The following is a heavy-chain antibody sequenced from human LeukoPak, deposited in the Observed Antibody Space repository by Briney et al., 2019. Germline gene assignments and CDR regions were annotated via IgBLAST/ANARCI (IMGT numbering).Heavy chain of an antibody. V-gene: IGHV3-48*04. Sequence: GGSLRLSCTVSGFTFSSYSMNWVRQAPGKGLEWVSYISTSSGSISYADSVKGRFTISRDNAKNSLYLQMNSLRAEDTAVYYCARSASGANYYYYHMDVWGKGTTVTVSS. D-gene: IGHD4/OR15-4a*01. J-gene: IGHJ6*03. CDR1: GFTFSSYS. CDR2: ISTSSGSI. CDR3: ARSASGANYYYYHMDV.